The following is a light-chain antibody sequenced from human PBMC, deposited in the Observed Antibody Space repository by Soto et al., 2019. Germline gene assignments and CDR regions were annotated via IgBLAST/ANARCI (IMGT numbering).Light chain of an antibody. CDR3: QQYGSTGT. V-gene: IGKV3-20*01. J-gene: IGKJ1*01. Sequence: TLTESPGERATLSCRASQRFSSNLAWYQQKPGQAPRLLIDGASSRATGIPNRFSSSGSGTDFTLTISRLEPEDFAVYYCQQYGSTGTFGQGTKVDIK. CDR2: GAS. CDR1: QRFSSN.